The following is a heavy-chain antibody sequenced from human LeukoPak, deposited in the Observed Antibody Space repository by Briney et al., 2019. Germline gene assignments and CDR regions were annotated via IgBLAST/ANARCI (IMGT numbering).Heavy chain of an antibody. CDR1: GFTFSSFA. CDR3: ARHVGKIGWDH. J-gene: IGHJ4*02. Sequence: GGSLRLSCAASGFTFSSFAVHWVRQAPGKGLEWVAVISSDGNNKFYADSVKGRFTISRDNSKNTLYLQVDSLRAEDTAVYYCARHVGKIGWDHWGQGTLVTVSS. CDR2: ISSDGNNK. V-gene: IGHV3-30*04. D-gene: IGHD4-23*01.